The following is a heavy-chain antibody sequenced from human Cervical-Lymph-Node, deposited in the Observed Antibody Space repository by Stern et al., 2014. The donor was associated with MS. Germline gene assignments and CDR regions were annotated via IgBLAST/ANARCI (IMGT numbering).Heavy chain of an antibody. CDR3: ARPGDDTAKYGLDV. J-gene: IGHJ6*02. D-gene: IGHD5-18*01. CDR1: GYSFTSYW. V-gene: IGHV5-51*04. Sequence: VQLVQSGADVKKPGESLKISCKGSGYSFTSYWIGWVRQIPGKGLEWMGLLYPGDSDTRYRPSFHSPVTISAVTHIRTALLPWSSLKTSDTAMYYCARPGDDTAKYGLDVWGQGTTVTVSS. CDR2: LYPGDSDT.